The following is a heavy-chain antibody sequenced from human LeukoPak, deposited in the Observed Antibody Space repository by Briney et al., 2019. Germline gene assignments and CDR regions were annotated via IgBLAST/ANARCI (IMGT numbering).Heavy chain of an antibody. CDR1: GGSISSYY. CDR2: IYTSGST. Sequence: PSETLSLTCTVSGGSISSYYWSWIRQPAGKGLEWIGRIYTSGSTNYNPSLKSRVTMSVDTSKNQFSLKLSSVTAADTAVYYCARDCMDSSGWYSEDYYYMDVWGKGTTVTVSS. J-gene: IGHJ6*03. V-gene: IGHV4-4*07. D-gene: IGHD6-19*01. CDR3: ARDCMDSSGWYSEDYYYMDV.